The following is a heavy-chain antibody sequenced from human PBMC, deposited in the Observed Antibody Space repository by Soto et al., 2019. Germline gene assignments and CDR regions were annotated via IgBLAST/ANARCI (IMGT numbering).Heavy chain of an antibody. CDR2: MNRDGSEK. D-gene: IGHD6-13*01. Sequence: EVQLVESGGGLVQPGGSLTLSCAASGFTFSSYWMTWARQAPGKGLEWVASMNRDGSEKRYVDSVEGRFTISRDNAKNSLFLQMNSLSPDDTAVYYCGRDAGRRFDYWGQGSLVTVSS. CDR1: GFTFSSYW. V-gene: IGHV3-7*01. J-gene: IGHJ4*02. CDR3: GRDAGRRFDY.